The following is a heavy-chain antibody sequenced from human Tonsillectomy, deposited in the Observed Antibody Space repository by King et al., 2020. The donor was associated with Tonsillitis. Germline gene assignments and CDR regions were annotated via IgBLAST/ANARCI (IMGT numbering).Heavy chain of an antibody. D-gene: IGHD4-17*01. J-gene: IGHJ6*02. CDR1: GGSITNSYYY. Sequence: QLQESGPGLVKPSETLSLTCTVSGGSITNSYYYWGWIRQPPGKGLEWIGSIYYSGTTFYNPSLKSRVTISVDTSKNQFSLKLSSVTAADTALYYCARLAYGDSRTANFYGMDVWGQGTTVTASS. CDR3: ARLAYGDSRTANFYGMDV. V-gene: IGHV4-39*07. CDR2: IYYSGTT.